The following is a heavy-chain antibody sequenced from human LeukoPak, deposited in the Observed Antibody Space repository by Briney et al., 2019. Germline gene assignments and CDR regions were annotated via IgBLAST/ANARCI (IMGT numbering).Heavy chain of an antibody. CDR1: GFTLITNY. J-gene: IGHJ2*01. CDR3: ARVGDNFYWYLDL. Sequence: PGAPLLLSSSASGFTLITNYMNWVRQGPGQPLGWGSMLYGGSSTYYADSVEGRFTISRDSSKNTLFLQMNDLRAEDTAVYYCARVGDNFYWYLDLWGRGTLVTVSS. D-gene: IGHD5-24*01. CDR2: LYGGSST. V-gene: IGHV3-53*01.